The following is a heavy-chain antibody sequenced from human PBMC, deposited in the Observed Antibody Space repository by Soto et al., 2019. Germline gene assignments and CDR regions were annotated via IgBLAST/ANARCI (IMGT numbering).Heavy chain of an antibody. CDR1: GFILTRYS. D-gene: IGHD3-3*01. Sequence: GGSLRLSCAASGFILTRYSMNWVGQAPGKGLEWVSAISDSGTSTYYADSVKGRFTISRDNSKNTLYLQMNSLRVEDTATYYCAKGSDLWSGIMPRDFDYWGQGTLVTVSS. J-gene: IGHJ4*02. V-gene: IGHV3-23*01. CDR3: AKGSDLWSGIMPRDFDY. CDR2: ISDSGTST.